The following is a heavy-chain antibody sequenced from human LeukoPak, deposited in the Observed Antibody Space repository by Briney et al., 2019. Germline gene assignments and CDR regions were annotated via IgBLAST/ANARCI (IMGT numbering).Heavy chain of an antibody. CDR2: TYYRSKWYN. V-gene: IGHV6-1*01. D-gene: IGHD4-17*01. J-gene: IGHJ4*02. CDR1: GDSVSSNSAA. CDR3: ARGGDATVTNSYYFDY. Sequence: SQILSLTCAISGDSVSSNSAAWNWIRQSPSRGLEWLGRTYYRSKWYNDYSVSVKSRITINPDTSKNQFSLQLNSVTPEDTAVYYCARGGDATVTNSYYFDYWGQGTLVTVSS.